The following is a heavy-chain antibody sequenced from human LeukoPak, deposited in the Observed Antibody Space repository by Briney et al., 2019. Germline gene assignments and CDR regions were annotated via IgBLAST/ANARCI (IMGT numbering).Heavy chain of an antibody. J-gene: IGHJ4*02. CDR3: VKGKDYYIDC. V-gene: IGHV3-30-3*01. Sequence: PGGSLRLSCAASGFTFSSYAMHWVRQAPGKGLEWVAVISYDGSNKYYADSVKGRFTISRDNSKNTLYLQMNSLSAEDTAVYYCVKGKDYYIDCWGQGTPVTVPS. CDR1: GFTFSSYA. CDR2: ISYDGSNK.